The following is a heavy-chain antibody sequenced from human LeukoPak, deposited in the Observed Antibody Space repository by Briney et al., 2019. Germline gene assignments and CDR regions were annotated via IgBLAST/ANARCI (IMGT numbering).Heavy chain of an antibody. V-gene: IGHV4-61*08. CDR1: GGSISSGGYY. CDR3: ARDICGYNYGCFDS. D-gene: IGHD5-18*01. CDR2: IYYSGST. Sequence: PSETLSLTCTVSGGSISSGGYYWSWIRQPPGKGLEWIGYIYYSGSTNYNPSLKSRVTISVDTSKNQFSLNLRSVTAADTAVYYCARDICGYNYGCFDSWGQGTLVTVSS. J-gene: IGHJ4*02.